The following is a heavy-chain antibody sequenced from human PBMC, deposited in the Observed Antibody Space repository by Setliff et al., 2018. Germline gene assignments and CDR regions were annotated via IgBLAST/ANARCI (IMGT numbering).Heavy chain of an antibody. CDR2: IYPVDSDT. CDR1: GYSFTSYW. CDR3: ARLVRDIVVVPAPGGDYYYYYGMDV. Sequence: GESLKISCKGSGYSFTSYWIGWVRQMPGKGLEWMGIIYPVDSDTRYSPSFQGQVTISADKSISTAYLQWSSLKASDTAMYYCARLVRDIVVVPAPGGDYYYYYGMDVWGQGTTVTVSS. V-gene: IGHV5-51*01. J-gene: IGHJ6*02. D-gene: IGHD2-2*01.